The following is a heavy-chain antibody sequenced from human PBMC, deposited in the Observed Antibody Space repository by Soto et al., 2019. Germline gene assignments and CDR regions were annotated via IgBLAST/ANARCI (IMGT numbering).Heavy chain of an antibody. CDR3: VSSRTAVFGDALDI. J-gene: IGHJ3*02. D-gene: IGHD3-3*01. CDR2: IYDSGDA. V-gene: IGHV4-59*03. CDR1: GVSISSFF. Sequence: SATLSLTCSVSGVSISSFFKNWIRQAPGKGLEWIGCIYDSGDANYNPSLKSRVTISLDTSKNQFSLKLSSVTAADTAVYYCVSSRTAVFGDALDIWALGTMVTVSS.